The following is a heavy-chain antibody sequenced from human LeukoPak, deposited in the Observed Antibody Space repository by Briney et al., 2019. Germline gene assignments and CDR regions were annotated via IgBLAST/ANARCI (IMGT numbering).Heavy chain of an antibody. CDR3: ARGDSGSSYRLFYFDF. V-gene: IGHV3-7*03. Sequence: GGSLRLSCAASGFTFSDHYIDWVRQAPGKGLEWVANIKQDGSEKYFVDSVKGRFTISRDNAKNSLYLQMNSLRAEDTAVYYCARGDSGSSYRLFYFDFWGQGTLVTVSS. D-gene: IGHD1-26*01. CDR2: IKQDGSEK. J-gene: IGHJ4*02. CDR1: GFTFSDHY.